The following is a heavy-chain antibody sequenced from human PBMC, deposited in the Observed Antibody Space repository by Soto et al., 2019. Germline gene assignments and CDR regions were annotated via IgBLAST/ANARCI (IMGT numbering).Heavy chain of an antibody. D-gene: IGHD6-6*01. J-gene: IGHJ4*02. V-gene: IGHV3-23*01. CDR2: ISGSGGST. CDR3: SKVPGYGSSPWPFDY. CDR1: GFTFSSYA. Sequence: VGSLRLSCAASGFTFSSYAMSWVRQAPGKGLEWVSAISGSGGSTYYADSVKGRFTISRDNSKNTLYLQMNSLRAEDTAVYYFSKVPGYGSSPWPFDYWGQGVLVTVSS.